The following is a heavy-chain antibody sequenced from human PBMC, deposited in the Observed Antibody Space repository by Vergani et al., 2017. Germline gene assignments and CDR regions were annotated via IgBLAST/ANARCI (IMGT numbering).Heavy chain of an antibody. J-gene: IGHJ5*02. Sequence: QVQLVQSGAEVKKPGASVKVSCKASGYTFTSYDINWVRQATGQGLEWMGWINAGNGNTKYSQKFQGRVTITRDTSASTAYMELSSLRSEDTAVYYCARDSSSWSNWFDPWGQGTLVTVSS. CDR3: ARDSSSWSNWFDP. CDR1: GYTFTSYD. V-gene: IGHV1-3*01. CDR2: INAGNGNT. D-gene: IGHD6-13*01.